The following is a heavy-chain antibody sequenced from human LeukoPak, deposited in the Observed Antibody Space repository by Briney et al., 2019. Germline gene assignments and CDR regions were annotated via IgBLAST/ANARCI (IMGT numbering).Heavy chain of an antibody. Sequence: SVKVSCKASGGTFSSYAVSWVRQAPGQGLEWMGGIIPIFGTANYAQKFQGRVTITADKSTSTAYMELSSLRSEDTAVYYCALWFGELSAFDIWGQGTMVTVSS. CDR1: GGTFSSYA. V-gene: IGHV1-69*06. J-gene: IGHJ3*02. D-gene: IGHD3-10*01. CDR2: IIPIFGTA. CDR3: ALWFGELSAFDI.